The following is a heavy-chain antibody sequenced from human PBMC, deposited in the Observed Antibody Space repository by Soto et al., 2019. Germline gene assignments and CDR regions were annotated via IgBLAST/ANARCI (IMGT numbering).Heavy chain of an antibody. J-gene: IGHJ4*02. V-gene: IGHV4-31*03. CDR2: IYYSGST. CDR1: GGSISSGGYY. D-gene: IGHD2-21*02. CDR3: ARQRTSVVTQAYFDV. Sequence: SETLSLTCTVSGGSISSGGYYWSWIRQHPGKGLEWIGYIYYSGSTYYNPSLKSRVTISVDTSKNQFSLKLSSVTAADTAVYYCARQRTSVVTQAYFDVWGPGSLVTVS.